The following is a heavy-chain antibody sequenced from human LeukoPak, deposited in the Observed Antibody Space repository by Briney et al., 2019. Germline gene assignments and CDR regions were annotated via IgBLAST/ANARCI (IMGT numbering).Heavy chain of an antibody. CDR3: ARRGGEDY. Sequence: PSETLSLTCAVYGGSFSGHYWSWIRQPPGKGLEWIGEINHSGSTNYNPSLKSRVTISVDTSKNQFSLKLSSVTAADTAVYYCARRGGEDYWGQGTLVTVSS. D-gene: IGHD4-17*01. CDR1: GGSFSGHY. J-gene: IGHJ4*02. CDR2: INHSGST. V-gene: IGHV4-34*01.